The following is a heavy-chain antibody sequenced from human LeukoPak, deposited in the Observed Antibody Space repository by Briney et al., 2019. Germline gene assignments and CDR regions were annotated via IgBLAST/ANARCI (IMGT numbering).Heavy chain of an antibody. CDR2: ISSNGGST. Sequence: PGGSLRLSCAASGFTFSSFAMHWVRQAPGKGLEYVSAISSNGGSTYYANSVKGRFTISRDNSKNTLCLQMGSLRAEDMAVYYCARDGYGGSFDYWGQGSLVTVSS. CDR3: ARDGYGGSFDY. CDR1: GFTFSSFA. V-gene: IGHV3-64*01. D-gene: IGHD3-16*01. J-gene: IGHJ4*02.